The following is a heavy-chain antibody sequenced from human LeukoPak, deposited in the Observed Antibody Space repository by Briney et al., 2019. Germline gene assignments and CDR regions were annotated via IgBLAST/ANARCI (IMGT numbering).Heavy chain of an antibody. J-gene: IGHJ3*02. Sequence: VASVKVSCKASGYTFTSYGISWVRQAPGQGLEWMGWISAYNGNTNYAQKLQGRVTMTTDTSTSTAYMELRSLRSDDTAVYYCARSASMVRGAWDAFDIWGQGTMVTVSS. CDR3: ARSASMVRGAWDAFDI. CDR2: ISAYNGNT. D-gene: IGHD3-10*01. V-gene: IGHV1-18*01. CDR1: GYTFTSYG.